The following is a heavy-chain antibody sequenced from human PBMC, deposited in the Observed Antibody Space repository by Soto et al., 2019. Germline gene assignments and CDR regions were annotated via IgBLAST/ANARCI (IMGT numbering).Heavy chain of an antibody. CDR2: IKSDGSGT. CDR3: ARVDADRIDGTGYLARH. D-gene: IGHD3-9*01. V-gene: IGHV3-74*01. Sequence: EVQLVESGGGSIQPGGSLRLSCVVSGFTFSSYWMHWVRQAPGKGLVWVSRIKSDGSGTYYADSVEGRLTISRDNANNTRYLQMISLRAEDTAVYYCARVDADRIDGTGYLARHWGQGTLFTVSS. J-gene: IGHJ4*02. CDR1: GFTFSSYW.